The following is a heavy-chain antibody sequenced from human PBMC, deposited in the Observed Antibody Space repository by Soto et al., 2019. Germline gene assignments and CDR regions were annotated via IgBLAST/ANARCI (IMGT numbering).Heavy chain of an antibody. J-gene: IGHJ4*02. CDR2: ISGNGASA. CDR1: GFTFSTYA. D-gene: IGHD5-18*01. Sequence: EVQLLESGGGLVQPGGSLRLSCAASGFTFSTYAMIWVRQAPGRGLEWVSSISGNGASAHYADSVKGRFTVSRDNSKNTLYLQMNSLRAEDTAVYYCAKSTWIQLWPAYWGQGTLVTVSS. V-gene: IGHV3-23*01. CDR3: AKSTWIQLWPAY.